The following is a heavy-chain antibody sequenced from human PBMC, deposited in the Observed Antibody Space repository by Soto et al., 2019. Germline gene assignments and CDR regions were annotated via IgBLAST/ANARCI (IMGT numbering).Heavy chain of an antibody. D-gene: IGHD2-2*01. J-gene: IGHJ6*02. CDR2: ISAYNGNT. CDR1: GYTFTSYG. CDR3: AREYIVVVPAAYYYYYGMDV. Sequence: ASVKVSCKASGYTFTSYGISWVRQAPGQGLECMGWISAYNGNTNYAQKLQGRVTMTTDTSTSTAYMELRSLGSDDTAVYYCAREYIVVVPAAYYYYYGMDVWGQGTTVTVSS. V-gene: IGHV1-18*04.